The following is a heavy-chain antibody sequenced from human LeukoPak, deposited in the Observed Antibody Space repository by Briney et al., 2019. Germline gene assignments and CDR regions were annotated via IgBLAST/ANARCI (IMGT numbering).Heavy chain of an antibody. V-gene: IGHV3-23*01. D-gene: IGHD3-10*01. CDR1: GFTFSSYA. Sequence: GGSLRLSCAASGFTFSSYAMSWVRQAPGKGLEWVSAISGSGGSTYYADSVKGRFTISRDNSKNTLYLQMNSLRAEDTAVYYCARDRGLLWFGEPRGQGTLVTVSS. CDR3: ARDRGLLWFGEP. J-gene: IGHJ4*02. CDR2: ISGSGGST.